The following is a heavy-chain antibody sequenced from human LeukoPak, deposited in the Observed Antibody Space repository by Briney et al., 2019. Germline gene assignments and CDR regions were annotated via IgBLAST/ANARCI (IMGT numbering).Heavy chain of an antibody. CDR3: ARVGKLAARPFDY. CDR2: INHSGST. CDR1: GGSFSGYY. V-gene: IGHV4-34*01. J-gene: IGHJ4*02. Sequence: SETLSLTCAVYGGSFSGYYWSWIRQPPGKGLEWIGEINHSGSTNYNPSLKSRVTISVDTPKNQFSLKLSSVTAADTAVYYCARVGKLAARPFDYWGQGTLVTVSS. D-gene: IGHD6-6*01.